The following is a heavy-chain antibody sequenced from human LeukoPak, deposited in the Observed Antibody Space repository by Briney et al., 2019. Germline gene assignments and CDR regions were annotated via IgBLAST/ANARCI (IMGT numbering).Heavy chain of an antibody. CDR3: ARETLGYDFWSGYPDRIDY. V-gene: IGHV1-18*01. Sequence: ASVKVSCKASGYTFTSYSISWVRQAPGQGPEWMGWISAYNGNTNYAQKLQGRVTMTTDTSTSTAYMELRSLRSDDTAVYYCARETLGYDFWSGYPDRIDYWGQGTLVTVSS. CDR2: ISAYNGNT. J-gene: IGHJ4*02. CDR1: GYTFTSYS. D-gene: IGHD3-3*01.